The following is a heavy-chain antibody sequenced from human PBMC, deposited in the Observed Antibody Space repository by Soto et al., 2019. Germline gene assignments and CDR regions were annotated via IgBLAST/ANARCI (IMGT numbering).Heavy chain of an antibody. CDR1: GGSFSGYY. CDR2: IYYSGST. Sequence: SETLSLTCAVYGGSFSGYYWSWIRQPPGKGLEWIGYIYYSGSTNYNPSLKSRVTISVDTSKNQFSLKLSSVTAADTAVYYCARDEGKGGYDFWSGYLYWGQGTLVTVSS. D-gene: IGHD3-3*01. CDR3: ARDEGKGGYDFWSGYLY. J-gene: IGHJ4*02. V-gene: IGHV4-59*01.